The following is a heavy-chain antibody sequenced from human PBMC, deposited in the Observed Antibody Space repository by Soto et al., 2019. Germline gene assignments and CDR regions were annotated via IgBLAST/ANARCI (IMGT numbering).Heavy chain of an antibody. CDR1: GFSFSDYY. CDR3: ARADAYSQYHAMDV. D-gene: IGHD4-4*01. Sequence: QVQLVESGGGLVKPGGSLRLSCTASGFSFSDYYMSWIRQAPGKGLEWISFISGTSSYTDYADSLKGRFTISRDNAKKSLYLQMNSLRAEDTAVYYCARADAYSQYHAMDVWGQGTTVTVSS. CDR2: ISGTSSYT. J-gene: IGHJ6*02. V-gene: IGHV3-11*06.